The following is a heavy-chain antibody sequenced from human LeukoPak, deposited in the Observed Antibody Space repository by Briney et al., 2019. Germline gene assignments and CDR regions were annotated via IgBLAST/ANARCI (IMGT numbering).Heavy chain of an antibody. CDR2: IKQDGSEK. J-gene: IGHJ4*02. D-gene: IGHD1-14*01. CDR1: GFTFSSYW. V-gene: IGHV3-7*03. CDR3: ARDGNPYYFDY. Sequence: PGGSLRLSCAASGFTFSSYWMSWVRQAPGKGLEWVANIKQDGSEKYYVDSVKGRFTISRDNSKNTLYLQMNSLRAEDTAVYYCARDGNPYYFDYWGQGTLVTVSS.